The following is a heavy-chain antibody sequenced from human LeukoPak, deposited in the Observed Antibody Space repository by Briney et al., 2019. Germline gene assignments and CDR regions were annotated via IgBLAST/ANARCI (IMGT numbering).Heavy chain of an antibody. CDR2: MFHSGTP. Sequence: SETLSLTCTVSGGSITTYYCSWIRQPPGKGLESIASMFHSGTPRYNPSLQSRVTISADTSKNQFSLNVRSTTAADTAVYYCARRRGWKQQLVYFDYWGQGTLATVSS. V-gene: IGHV4-59*08. CDR3: ARRRGWKQQLVYFDY. J-gene: IGHJ4*02. D-gene: IGHD6-13*01. CDR1: GGSITTYY.